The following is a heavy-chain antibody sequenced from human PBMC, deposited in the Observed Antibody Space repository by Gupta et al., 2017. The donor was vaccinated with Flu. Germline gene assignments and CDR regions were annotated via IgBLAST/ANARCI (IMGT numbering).Heavy chain of an antibody. D-gene: IGHD1-1*01. CDR3: ARVVWEPDGVDY. J-gene: IGHJ4*02. Sequence: AVSGFTFSHYSMNWVRQAPGKGLEWVSYISSSITSIYYADSVRGRFTISRDNAKSSLYLQMDSLRAEDTAVYYCARVVWEPDGVDYWGQGTLVTVSS. CDR2: ISSSITSI. V-gene: IGHV3-48*01. CDR1: GFTFSHYS.